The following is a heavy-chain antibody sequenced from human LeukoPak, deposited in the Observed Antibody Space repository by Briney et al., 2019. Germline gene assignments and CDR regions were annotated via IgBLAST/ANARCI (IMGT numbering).Heavy chain of an antibody. D-gene: IGHD6-6*01. CDR1: GFTFDDYA. V-gene: IGHV3-9*01. Sequence: GGSLRLSCAASGFTFDDYAMHWVRQAPGKGLEWVSGISWNSGGIGYADSVKGRFTISRDNAKNSLYLQMNSLRAEDTALYYCAKDSSSSSLRWFDPWGQGTLVTVSS. J-gene: IGHJ5*02. CDR2: ISWNSGGI. CDR3: AKDSSSSSLRWFDP.